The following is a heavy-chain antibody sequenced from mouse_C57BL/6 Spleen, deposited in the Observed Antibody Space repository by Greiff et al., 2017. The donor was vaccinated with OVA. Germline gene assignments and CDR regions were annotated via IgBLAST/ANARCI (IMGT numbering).Heavy chain of an antibody. Sequence: QVQLQQPGAELVKPGASVTLSCKASGYTFTSYWMQWVKQRPGQGLEWIGEIDPSDSYTNYNQKFKGKATLTVDTSSSTAYMQLSSLTSEDSAVYYCAREVLFADWGQGTLVTVSA. CDR3: AREVLFAD. J-gene: IGHJ3*01. CDR2: IDPSDSYT. V-gene: IGHV1-50*01. CDR1: GYTFTSYW.